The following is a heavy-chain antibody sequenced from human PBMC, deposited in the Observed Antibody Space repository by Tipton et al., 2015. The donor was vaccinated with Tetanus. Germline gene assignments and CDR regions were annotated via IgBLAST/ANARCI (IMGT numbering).Heavy chain of an antibody. CDR1: GFTFKSYT. CDR2: ISGGRLTP. CDR3: AKEALGVLNL. V-gene: IGHV3-23*01. J-gene: IGHJ6*04. Sequence: SLRLSCAASGFTFKSYTINWLRQAPGNGLEWVAAISGGRLTPYYADSVKGRFTISRDNSKNTLSLQLNSLRADDTAIYYCAKEALGVLNLWGKGTTVIVSS. D-gene: IGHD1-14*01.